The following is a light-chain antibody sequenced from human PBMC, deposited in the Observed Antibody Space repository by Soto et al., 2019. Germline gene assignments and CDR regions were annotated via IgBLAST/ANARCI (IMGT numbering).Light chain of an antibody. V-gene: IGKV1-5*01. CDR2: DAS. CDR1: QSIGRW. J-gene: IGKJ2*01. Sequence: DIQMTQSPSTLSASVGDRVTITCRASQSIGRWLDWYQQKPGKAPKLLIYDASSLESGVPSRFSGSGSGTEFTLTISSLTPDDFATYYCQQFNSYLYTFGQGTKLDIK. CDR3: QQFNSYLYT.